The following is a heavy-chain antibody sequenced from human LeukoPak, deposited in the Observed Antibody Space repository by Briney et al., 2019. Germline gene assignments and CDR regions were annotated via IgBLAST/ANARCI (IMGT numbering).Heavy chain of an antibody. CDR1: GVSISSYY. CDR3: ARGSHCSGGSCSHFDY. Sequence: SETLSLTCTVSGVSISSYYWSWIRQPPGKGVEWIGYIYDSVSTNYNPSLKSRVTISVDTSKNQCSLKLSSVTAADTAVYYCARGSHCSGGSCSHFDYWGQGTLVTVSS. D-gene: IGHD2-15*01. J-gene: IGHJ4*02. CDR2: IYDSVST. V-gene: IGHV4-59*01.